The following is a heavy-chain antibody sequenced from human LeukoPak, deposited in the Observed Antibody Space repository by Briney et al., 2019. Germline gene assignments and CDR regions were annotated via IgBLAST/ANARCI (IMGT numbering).Heavy chain of an antibody. J-gene: IGHJ4*02. V-gene: IGHV4-59*08. CDR2: IYYSGST. D-gene: IGHD2-8*02. CDR1: GGSISNYY. Sequence: SETLSLTCTVSGGSISNYYWSWIRQPPGKGLEWIGYIYYSGSTNYNPSLKSRVTISVDTSKNQFSLKLSSVTAADTAVYYCARHSFAGGPLNFDYWGQGTLVTVSS. CDR3: ARHSFAGGPLNFDY.